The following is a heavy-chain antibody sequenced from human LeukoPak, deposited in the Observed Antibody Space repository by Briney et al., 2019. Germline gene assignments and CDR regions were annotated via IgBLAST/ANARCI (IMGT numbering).Heavy chain of an antibody. CDR2: IYYSGST. V-gene: IGHV4-59*01. Sequence: SETLSLTCTVSGGSISSYYWSWIRQPPGKGLEWIGYIYYSGSTNYNPSLKSRVTISVDTSKNQFSLKLSSVTAAGTAVYYCARNPRIKGFDIWGQGTMVTVSS. CDR1: GGSISSYY. CDR3: ARNPRIKGFDI. J-gene: IGHJ3*02.